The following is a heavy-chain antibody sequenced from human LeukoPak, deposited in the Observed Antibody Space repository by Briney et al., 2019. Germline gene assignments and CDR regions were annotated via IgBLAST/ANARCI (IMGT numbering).Heavy chain of an antibody. CDR2: IYSDGAT. J-gene: IGHJ4*02. CDR1: GFTVSSYY. V-gene: IGHV3-53*01. Sequence: TGGSLRLSCTASGFTVSSYYMAWVRQAPGKGLECVSFIYSDGATKYADSVKGRFTISRDNSKNTLYLQMNSLRAEDTAVYYCAKGAYQLLLAVAGTSDYWGQGTLVTVSS. CDR3: AKGAYQLLLAVAGTSDY. D-gene: IGHD6-19*01.